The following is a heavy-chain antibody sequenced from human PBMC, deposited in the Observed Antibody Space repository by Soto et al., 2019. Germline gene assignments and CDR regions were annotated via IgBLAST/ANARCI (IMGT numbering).Heavy chain of an antibody. D-gene: IGHD6-6*01. Sequence: EVQLLESGGGLVQPGGSLRLSCAASGFTFSSYAMSWVRQAPGKGLEWVSAISGSGGSTYYADSVKGRFTISRDNSKNTVYLQMNSLRAEDTAVYYCAEDLEYSSSNGMDVWGQGTTVTVSS. CDR2: ISGSGGST. CDR3: AEDLEYSSSNGMDV. V-gene: IGHV3-23*01. J-gene: IGHJ6*02. CDR1: GFTFSSYA.